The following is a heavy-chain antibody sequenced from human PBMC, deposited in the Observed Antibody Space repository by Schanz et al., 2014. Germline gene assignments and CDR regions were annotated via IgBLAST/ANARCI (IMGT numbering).Heavy chain of an antibody. CDR1: GFSFSDYY. Sequence: QVHLLESGGGLVEPGGSLRLSCAASGFSFSDYYMSWIRQAPGKGLEWISFINTGGNYINYADSVKGRFTISRDNTKNTLYLQLNSLRADDTAIYYCAKNQYYDVDLSSCYFDFWGQGTLVTVSS. V-gene: IGHV3-11*03. D-gene: IGHD3-10*02. CDR3: AKNQYYDVDLSSCYFDF. CDR2: INTGGNYI. J-gene: IGHJ4*02.